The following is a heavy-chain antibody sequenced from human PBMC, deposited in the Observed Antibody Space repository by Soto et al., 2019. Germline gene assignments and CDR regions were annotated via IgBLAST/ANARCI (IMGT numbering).Heavy chain of an antibody. J-gene: IGHJ6*02. CDR3: ARDRSHHYGSGGSPYYYYGMDV. D-gene: IGHD3-10*01. CDR2: IIPILGIA. V-gene: IGHV1-69*08. CDR1: GGTFSSYT. Sequence: QVQLVQSGAEVKQPGSSVKVSCKASGGTFSSYTISWVRQAPGQGLEWMGRIIPILGIANYAQKFQGRVTITADKSTSTAYMELSSLRSEDTAVYYCARDRSHHYGSGGSPYYYYGMDVWGQGTTVTVSS.